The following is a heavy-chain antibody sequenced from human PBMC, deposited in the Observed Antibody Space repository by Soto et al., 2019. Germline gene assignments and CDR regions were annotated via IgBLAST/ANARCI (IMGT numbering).Heavy chain of an antibody. D-gene: IGHD6-13*01. J-gene: IGHJ6*02. V-gene: IGHV3-30-3*01. CDR3: ARFHIAAAGTGYYGMDV. CDR1: GFTFSSYA. Sequence: QVQLVESGGGVVQPGRSLRLSCAASGFTFSSYAMHWVRQAPGKGLEWVAVISYDGSNKYYADSVKGRFTISRDNSKNTLYLKMNSLRAEDTAVYYCARFHIAAAGTGYYGMDVWGQGTTVTVSS. CDR2: ISYDGSNK.